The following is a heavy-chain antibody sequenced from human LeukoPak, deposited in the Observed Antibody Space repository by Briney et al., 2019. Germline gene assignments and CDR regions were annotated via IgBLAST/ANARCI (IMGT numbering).Heavy chain of an antibody. Sequence: ASVKVSCKASGGTFSSYDISWVRQAPGQGLEWMGWINPNSGGTNYAQKFQGRVTMTRDTSISTAYMELSRLRSDDTAVYYCARSSGWYRKSNDYWGQGTLVTVSS. V-gene: IGHV1-2*02. D-gene: IGHD6-19*01. CDR3: ARSSGWYRKSNDY. J-gene: IGHJ4*02. CDR1: GGTFSSYD. CDR2: INPNSGGT.